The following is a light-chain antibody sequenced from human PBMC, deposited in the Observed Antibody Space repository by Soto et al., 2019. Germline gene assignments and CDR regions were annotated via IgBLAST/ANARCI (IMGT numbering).Light chain of an antibody. Sequence: QSVLTQPASVSGSPGQSITISCTGTSSDIGDHNSVSWYLQQPGKAPKLMIYAVSNRPSGVSNRFSGSKSGNTASLTISGLLAEDEADYYCSSYTTSTTVIFGGGTKVTVL. J-gene: IGLJ2*01. CDR2: AVS. V-gene: IGLV2-14*03. CDR3: SSYTTSTTVI. CDR1: SSDIGDHNS.